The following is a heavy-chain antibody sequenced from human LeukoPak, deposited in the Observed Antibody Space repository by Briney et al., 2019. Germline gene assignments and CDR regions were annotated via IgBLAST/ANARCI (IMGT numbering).Heavy chain of an antibody. D-gene: IGHD3-22*01. V-gene: IGHV3-48*03. CDR3: AREKLSFFDSRGYFDH. CDR2: ISSSGSAI. J-gene: IGHJ4*02. Sequence: GGSLRLSCAASGFTFSSYERNWVRQAPGKGREWVSFISSSGSAIHYADSVRGRFTISRDNAKNSLFLQMSRLRAEDTAVYYCAREKLSFFDSRGYFDHWGQGTLVTVSS. CDR1: GFTFSSYE.